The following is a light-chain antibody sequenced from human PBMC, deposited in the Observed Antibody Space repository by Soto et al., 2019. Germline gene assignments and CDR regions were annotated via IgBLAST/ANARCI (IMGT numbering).Light chain of an antibody. Sequence: EIVMTQSPATLSVSPGERATLSCRASQGVTTNLAWYQQKPGQAPQLLIYGASTRATGVPARFNGSGSGTEFTLTITSLQSEDFATYSCQQYNSWPRTFGHGTKV. V-gene: IGKV3-15*01. CDR2: GAS. CDR3: QQYNSWPRT. CDR1: QGVTTN. J-gene: IGKJ1*01.